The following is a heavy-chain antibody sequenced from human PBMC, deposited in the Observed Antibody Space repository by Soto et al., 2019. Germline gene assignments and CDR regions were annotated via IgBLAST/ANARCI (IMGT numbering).Heavy chain of an antibody. CDR2: IWNDASNL. V-gene: IGHV3-33*01. D-gene: IGHD1-26*01. Sequence: QVPLVESGGGVVQPGRSLRLSCVASGFTLSSYGMHWVRQAPGKGLEWVAVIWNDASNLDYADSVRGRFTISRDNTKDTMYLQMNSLRAEDTAVYYCARDPIGPGIFDYWGQGTLVTVSS. CDR1: GFTLSSYG. J-gene: IGHJ4*02. CDR3: ARDPIGPGIFDY.